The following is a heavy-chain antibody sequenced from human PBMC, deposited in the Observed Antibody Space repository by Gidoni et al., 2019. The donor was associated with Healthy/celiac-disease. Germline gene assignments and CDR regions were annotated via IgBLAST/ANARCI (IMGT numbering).Heavy chain of an antibody. CDR2: ISSSSSTI. D-gene: IGHD2-15*01. CDR1: GFTFSSDS. Sequence: EVQLVESGGGLVQPGGSLRLSCAASGFTFSSDSMNWVRQAPGKGLEWVSYISSSSSTIYYADSVKGRFTISRDNAKNSLYLQMNSLRAEDTAVYYCARLLSEEYCSGGSCLPDYWGQGTLVTVSS. J-gene: IGHJ4*02. CDR3: ARLLSEEYCSGGSCLPDY. V-gene: IGHV3-48*01.